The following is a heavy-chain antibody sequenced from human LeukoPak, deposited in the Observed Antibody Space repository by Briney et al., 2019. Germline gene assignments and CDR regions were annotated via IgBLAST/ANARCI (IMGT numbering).Heavy chain of an antibody. CDR3: VAMPPFRFDP. Sequence: SETLSLTCAFSGDAFSGGSASRIDCWSWVRQAPGKGLEWIAEIHRSGTAHYSPSLKSRVTISVDTFNEQISLTMTSVSAADTATYYCVAMPPFRFDPWGQGTLVIVSS. CDR2: IHRSGTA. CDR1: GDAFSGGSASRIDC. V-gene: IGHV4/OR15-8*01. J-gene: IGHJ5*02. D-gene: IGHD2-2*01.